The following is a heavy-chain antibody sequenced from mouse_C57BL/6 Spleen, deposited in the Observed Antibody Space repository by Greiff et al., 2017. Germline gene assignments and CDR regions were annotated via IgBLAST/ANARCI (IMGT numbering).Heavy chain of an antibody. D-gene: IGHD4-1*01. Sequence: LQESGAELAKPGASVKLSCKASGYTFTSYWMHWVKQRPGQGLEWIGYINPSSGSTKYNQKFKDKATLPADKSSSTAYMQLSSLTYEDAAVYYCARCGWDGGDYWGQGTSVTVSS. CDR1: GYTFTSYW. CDR3: ARCGWDGGDY. CDR2: INPSSGST. V-gene: IGHV1-7*01. J-gene: IGHJ4*01.